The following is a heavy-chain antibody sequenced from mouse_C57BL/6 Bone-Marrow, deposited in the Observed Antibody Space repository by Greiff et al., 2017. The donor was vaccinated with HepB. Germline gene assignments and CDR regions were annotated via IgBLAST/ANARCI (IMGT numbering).Heavy chain of an antibody. CDR1: GYTFTSYW. J-gene: IGHJ3*01. Sequence: QVQLQQSGAELVKPGASVKMSCKDSGYTFTSYWITWVKQRPGQGLEWIGDIYPGSGSTNYNEKFKSKATLTVDTSSSTAYMQLSSLTSEDSAVYYCARDYYGSRRVAYWGQGTLVTVSA. CDR3: ARDYYGSRRVAY. D-gene: IGHD1-1*01. CDR2: IYPGSGST. V-gene: IGHV1-55*01.